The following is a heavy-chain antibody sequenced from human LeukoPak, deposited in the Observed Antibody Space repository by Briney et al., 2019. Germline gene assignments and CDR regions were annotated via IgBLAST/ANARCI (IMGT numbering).Heavy chain of an antibody. V-gene: IGHV3-74*01. CDR2: ISDAGST. CDR1: GFTFSSYW. J-gene: IGHJ4*02. CDR3: ARSHWNPFDY. D-gene: IGHD1-1*01. Sequence: GGSLRLSCAASGFTFSSYWMHWVRQAPGRGLVWVSRISDAGSTSYADSVKGRFTISRDNAKSTLYLQMNSLRAEDTAVYYCARSHWNPFDYWGQGTLVTVSS.